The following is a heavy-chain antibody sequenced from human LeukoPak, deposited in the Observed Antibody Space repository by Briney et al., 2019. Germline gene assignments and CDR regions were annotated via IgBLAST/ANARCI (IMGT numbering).Heavy chain of an antibody. CDR1: GFTFSSYW. Sequence: GGSLRLSCAASGFTFSSYWMHWVRQAPGKGLVWVSRINSDGSSTSYADSMKGRFTISRDNAKNTLYLQMNSLRAEDTAVYYCARWDTAMVAFDYWGQGTLVTVSS. J-gene: IGHJ4*02. CDR2: INSDGSST. CDR3: ARWDTAMVAFDY. D-gene: IGHD5-18*01. V-gene: IGHV3-74*01.